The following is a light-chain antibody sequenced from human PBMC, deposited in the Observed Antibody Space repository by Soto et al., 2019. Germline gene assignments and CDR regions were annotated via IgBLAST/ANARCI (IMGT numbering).Light chain of an antibody. Sequence: QSALAQPASVSGSPGQSITISCTATRRDVGGYNYVSWYQQYPGKSPKLLIYEVTHRPSGVSNRFSGSKSGNTASLTISGLQAEDEADYYCSSYTISNTLPFVFGTGTKV. CDR1: RRDVGGYNY. CDR2: EVT. V-gene: IGLV2-14*01. CDR3: SSYTISNTLPFV. J-gene: IGLJ1*01.